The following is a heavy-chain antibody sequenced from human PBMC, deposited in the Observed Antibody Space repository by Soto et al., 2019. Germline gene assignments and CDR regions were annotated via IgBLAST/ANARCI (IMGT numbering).Heavy chain of an antibody. Sequence: EVQLVESGGGLVKAGGSLRLSCAASGFTFSSYSMNWVRQAPGKGLEWVSSISSTSTYIHYADSVKRGCTISRDNAKKSLYLQMNSLRAEDTAVYYCAREGSLYEDSISMCVDYWGQGTLVTVSS. CDR1: GFTFSSYS. CDR3: AREGSLYEDSISMCVDY. V-gene: IGHV3-21*01. CDR2: ISSTSTYI. J-gene: IGHJ4*02. D-gene: IGHD3-10*01.